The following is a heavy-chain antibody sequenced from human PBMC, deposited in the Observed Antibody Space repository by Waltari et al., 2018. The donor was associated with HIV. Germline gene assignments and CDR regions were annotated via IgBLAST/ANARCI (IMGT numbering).Heavy chain of an antibody. Sequence: EVQLVETGGGLILPGGSLRLSCAASGFIVSTQFISLVRQAPGKGLGWVSVIYSGGSTFYADSVRGRFTMSRDTSKNMVYLQMNSLRVEDTAVYYCAREGYTRSSGRGNWFDSWGQGTLVTVSS. CDR1: GFIVSTQF. V-gene: IGHV3-53*02. D-gene: IGHD6-6*01. CDR2: IYSGGST. J-gene: IGHJ5*01. CDR3: AREGYTRSSGRGNWFDS.